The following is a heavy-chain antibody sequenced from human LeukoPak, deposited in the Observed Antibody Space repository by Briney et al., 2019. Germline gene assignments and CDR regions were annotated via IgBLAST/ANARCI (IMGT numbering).Heavy chain of an antibody. CDR3: ARDDIVVVPAAIIVWYHMDV. D-gene: IGHD2-2*01. CDR1: GYTFTSYG. CDR2: ISAYNGNT. J-gene: IGHJ6*03. Sequence: GASVKVSCKASGYTFTSYGISWVRQAPGQGLEWMGWISAYNGNTNYAQKLQGRVTMTTDTSTSTAYMELRSLRSDDTAVYYCARDDIVVVPAAIIVWYHMDVWGKGTTVTVSS. V-gene: IGHV1-18*01.